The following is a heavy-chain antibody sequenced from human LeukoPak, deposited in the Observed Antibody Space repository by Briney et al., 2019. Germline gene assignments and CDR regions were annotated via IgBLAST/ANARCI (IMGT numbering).Heavy chain of an antibody. CDR1: GFILCSYW. CDR3: ARDGSLTGETYYYYYYMDV. Sequence: SGGSLTLSCTASGFILCSYWMSWVRQAPGEGREWVANLKQDGSEIHYVDSVKGRFTLSRDNAKNSLYLQMSSLRAEDTAVYYCARDGSLTGETYYYYYYMDVWGKGTTVTVSS. V-gene: IGHV3-7*01. J-gene: IGHJ6*03. D-gene: IGHD7-27*01. CDR2: LKQDGSEI.